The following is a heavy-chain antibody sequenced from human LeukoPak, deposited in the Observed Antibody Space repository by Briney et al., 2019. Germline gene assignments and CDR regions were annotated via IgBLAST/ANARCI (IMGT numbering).Heavy chain of an antibody. CDR3: TRRSWGVVIPYYYYYMDV. CDR1: GGSFSSYY. CDR2: INHSGST. V-gene: IGHV4-34*01. D-gene: IGHD3-3*01. Sequence: SETLSLTCAVYGGSFSSYYWTWIRQPPGKGLEWIGEINHSGSTNYNPSLKSRVTISVDTSKDQFSLKLSSVTAADTAVYYCTRRSWGVVIPYYYYYMDVWGKGTTVTVSS. J-gene: IGHJ6*03.